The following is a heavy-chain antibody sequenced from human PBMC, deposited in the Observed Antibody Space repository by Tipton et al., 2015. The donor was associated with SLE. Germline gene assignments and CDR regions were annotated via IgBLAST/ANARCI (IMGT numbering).Heavy chain of an antibody. Sequence: TLSLTCTVSGGSISTYYWSWIRQPPGKGLEWIGYIYYSGSTNYNPSLKSRVTISVDTSKNQFSLKLSSVTAADTAVYFCARRRYCSDGRCRYFDLWGRGTPVTVSS. V-gene: IGHV4-59*01. CDR3: ARRRYCSDGRCRYFDL. CDR1: GGSISTYY. CDR2: IYYSGST. J-gene: IGHJ2*01. D-gene: IGHD2-15*01.